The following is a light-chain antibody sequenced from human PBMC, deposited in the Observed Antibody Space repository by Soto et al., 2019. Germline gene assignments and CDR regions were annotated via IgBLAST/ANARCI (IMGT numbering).Light chain of an antibody. CDR3: QVWDNRGYV. V-gene: IGLV3-9*01. J-gene: IGLJ1*01. CDR1: NIGGKN. CDR2: RDY. Sequence: SYELTQPLSVSVALGQTATITCGGNNIGGKNVHRYQQKPGQAPVLVIYRDYNRPSGIPERFSGSNSGHTATLTISRVQPGDEADYYCQVWDNRGYVFGTGTKVTVL.